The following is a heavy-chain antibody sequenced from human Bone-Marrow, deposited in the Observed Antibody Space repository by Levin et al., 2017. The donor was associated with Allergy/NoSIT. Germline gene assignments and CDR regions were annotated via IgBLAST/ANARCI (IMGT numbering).Heavy chain of an antibody. V-gene: IGHV3-48*03. CDR2: IHSSGSPI. D-gene: IGHD5-24*01. CDR1: GFSFTTYE. Sequence: LSLTCAASGFSFTTYEMIWVRQAPGKGLEWVSYIHSSGSPIYYADSVKGRFTISRDNARNSLFLQMNSLRVDDTAVYYCASGPISDYWGQGTQVIVSS. J-gene: IGHJ4*02. CDR3: ASGPISDY.